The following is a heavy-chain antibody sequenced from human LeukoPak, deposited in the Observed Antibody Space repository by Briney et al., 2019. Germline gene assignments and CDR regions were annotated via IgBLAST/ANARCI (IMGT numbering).Heavy chain of an antibody. J-gene: IGHJ4*02. Sequence: SETLSLTCAVYGGSFSGYYWSWIRQPPGKGLEWIGEINHSGSTNYNPSLKSRVTISVDTSKNQFSLKLSSVTAADTAVYYCARERLGMIVATIIDYWGQGTLVTVSS. CDR1: GGSFSGYY. CDR3: ARERLGMIVATIIDY. D-gene: IGHD5-12*01. CDR2: INHSGST. V-gene: IGHV4-34*01.